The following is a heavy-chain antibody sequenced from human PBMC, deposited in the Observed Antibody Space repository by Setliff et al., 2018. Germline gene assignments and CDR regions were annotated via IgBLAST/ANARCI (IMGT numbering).Heavy chain of an antibody. V-gene: IGHV4-39*07. Sequence: KPSETLSLTCTVSGGSISSSDFYWGWIRQPPGKGLEWIGSIYYSGTTYYNTSLKSPVTISIDTSKNQFSLKLSAVTAAYTAVYYCARGGGGYHSDFWGPGILVTVSS. CDR3: ARGGGGYHSDF. CDR2: IYYSGTT. D-gene: IGHD3-16*01. J-gene: IGHJ4*02. CDR1: GGSISSSDFY.